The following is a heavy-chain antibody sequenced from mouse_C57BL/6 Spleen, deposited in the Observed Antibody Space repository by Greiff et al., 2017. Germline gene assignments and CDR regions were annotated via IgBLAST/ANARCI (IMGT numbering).Heavy chain of an antibody. CDR1: GYTFTSYG. CDR2: IYPRSGNT. CDR3: ARYYGSSYGFAY. Sequence: QVQLQQSGAELARPGASVKLSCKASGYTFTSYGISWVKQRTGQGLDWIGEIYPRSGNTYYNEKFKGKATLTADKSSSTAYMELRSLTAEDSAVYFCARYYGSSYGFAYWGQGTLVTVSA. J-gene: IGHJ3*01. V-gene: IGHV1-81*01. D-gene: IGHD1-1*01.